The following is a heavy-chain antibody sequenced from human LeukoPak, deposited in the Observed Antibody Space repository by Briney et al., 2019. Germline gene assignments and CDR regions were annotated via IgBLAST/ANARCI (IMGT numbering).Heavy chain of an antibody. D-gene: IGHD2-21*02. CDR3: ARGGDPGAFDI. Sequence: GGSLRLSCAASGFTFSSYAMHWVRQAPGKGLEWVAVISYDGSNKYYADSVKGRFTISRDNSKNTLYLQMNSLRAEDTAVYYCARGGDPGAFDIWGQGTMVTASS. J-gene: IGHJ3*02. V-gene: IGHV3-30-3*01. CDR1: GFTFSSYA. CDR2: ISYDGSNK.